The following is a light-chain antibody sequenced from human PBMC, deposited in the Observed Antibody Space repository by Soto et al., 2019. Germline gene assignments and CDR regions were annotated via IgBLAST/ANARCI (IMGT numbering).Light chain of an antibody. CDR3: QQLNSFPIT. V-gene: IGKV1-9*01. Sequence: DIQLTQPPSFLSASVGDRVTITCRASQGISSYLAWYQQKPGKAPKLLIYAASTLQSGVPSRFSGSGSGTEFTLTISSLQPEDFATYYCQQLNSFPITFGQGTRLEIK. J-gene: IGKJ5*01. CDR1: QGISSY. CDR2: AAS.